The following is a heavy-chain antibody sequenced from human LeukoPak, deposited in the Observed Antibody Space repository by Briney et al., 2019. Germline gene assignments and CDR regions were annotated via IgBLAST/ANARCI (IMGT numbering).Heavy chain of an antibody. CDR1: GFTFNIYG. D-gene: IGHD6-19*01. V-gene: IGHV3-30-3*01. CDR2: ISFDGSKK. Sequence: PGGSLRLSCAASGFTFNIYGMHWVRQAPGKGLESVAIISFDGSKKYYADSVKGRFTISRDNSKNTLYLQMDSLGAEDTAVYYCARAVVGKEDLDYWGQGTLVAVSS. J-gene: IGHJ4*02. CDR3: ARAVVGKEDLDY.